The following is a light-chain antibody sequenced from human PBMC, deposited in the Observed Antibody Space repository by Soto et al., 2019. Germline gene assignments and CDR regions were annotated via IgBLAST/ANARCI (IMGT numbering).Light chain of an antibody. V-gene: IGLV2-23*02. Sequence: QSALTQPASVSGSPGQSITISCTGTSSDVGSYNLVSWYQQHPGKAPKLMIYEVSTRPSGVSNRFSGSKSGNTASLTISGPQAEDAADYYCCSYAGSSTFVVFGGGTKLTVL. CDR2: EVS. J-gene: IGLJ2*01. CDR3: CSYAGSSTFVV. CDR1: SSDVGSYNL.